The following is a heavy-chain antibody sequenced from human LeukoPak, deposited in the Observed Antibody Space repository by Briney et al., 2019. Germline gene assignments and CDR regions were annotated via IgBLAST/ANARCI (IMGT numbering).Heavy chain of an antibody. Sequence: GASVKVSCKASGYTFTGYYMHWVRQAPGQGLEWMGWINPNSGGTNYAQKFQGRVTMTRDTSISTAYMELSRLRSDDTAVYYCARALVGATRGWFDPWGQGILVTVSS. J-gene: IGHJ5*02. D-gene: IGHD1-26*01. CDR2: INPNSGGT. CDR3: ARALVGATRGWFDP. V-gene: IGHV1-2*02. CDR1: GYTFTGYY.